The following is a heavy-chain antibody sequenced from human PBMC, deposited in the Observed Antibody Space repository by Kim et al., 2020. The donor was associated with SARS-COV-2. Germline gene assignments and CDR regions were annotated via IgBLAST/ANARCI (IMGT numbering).Heavy chain of an antibody. V-gene: IGHV4-39*01. CDR3: ARRGSDSGWGYYY. CDR2: ISHSGTT. J-gene: IGHJ4*02. D-gene: IGHD6-19*01. Sequence: SETLSLTCSVSGVSISRSEYYWAWIRQPPGRGLEWVGDISHSGTTTYNPTLKSRVTMSFDTSDNQLSLKLTFVTAADTAVYFCARRGSDSGWGYYYWGQG. CDR1: GVSISRSEYY.